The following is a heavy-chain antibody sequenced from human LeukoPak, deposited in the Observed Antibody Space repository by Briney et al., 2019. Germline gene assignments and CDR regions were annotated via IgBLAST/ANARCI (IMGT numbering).Heavy chain of an antibody. V-gene: IGHV1-69*01. Sequence: SSVKVSCKASGGTFSSYAISWVRQAPGQGLEWRGGIIPFFGTANYAQKFQGRVTITADESTSTAYMELSSLRSEDTAVYYCARAILGYCSGGSCLGFDPWGQGTLVTVSS. CDR3: ARAILGYCSGGSCLGFDP. CDR2: IIPFFGTA. CDR1: GGTFSSYA. D-gene: IGHD2-15*01. J-gene: IGHJ5*02.